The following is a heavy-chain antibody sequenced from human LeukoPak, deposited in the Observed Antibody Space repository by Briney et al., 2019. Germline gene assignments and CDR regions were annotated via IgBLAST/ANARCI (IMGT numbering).Heavy chain of an antibody. CDR2: IDPSDSYT. CDR3: ARQSQQWLEHDY. Sequence: GESLKISCKGSGYSFTSYWISWVRQMPGKGLEWMGRIDPSDSYTNYSPSLQGHVTISADKSISTAYLQWSSLKASDTAMYYCARQSQQWLEHDYWGQGTLVTVSS. CDR1: GYSFTSYW. D-gene: IGHD6-19*01. V-gene: IGHV5-10-1*01. J-gene: IGHJ4*02.